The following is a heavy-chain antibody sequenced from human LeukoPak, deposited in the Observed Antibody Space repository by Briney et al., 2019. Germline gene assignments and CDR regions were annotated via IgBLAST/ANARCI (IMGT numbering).Heavy chain of an antibody. J-gene: IGHJ4*02. CDR3: ARSGYSGYDSGGY. D-gene: IGHD5-12*01. Sequence: ASVTVSFKSSGYIFTVYYMHWVRQAPGQGLEWMGWINPNSGGTNYAQKFQGRVTMTRDTSISTAYMELSRLRSDDTAVYYCARSGYSGYDSGGYWGQGTLVTVSS. CDR1: GYIFTVYY. CDR2: INPNSGGT. V-gene: IGHV1-2*02.